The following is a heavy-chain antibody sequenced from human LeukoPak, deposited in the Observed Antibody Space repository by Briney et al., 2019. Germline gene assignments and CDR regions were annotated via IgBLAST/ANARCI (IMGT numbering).Heavy chain of an antibody. CDR2: MTVTNKI. V-gene: IGHV3-69-1*01. J-gene: IGHJ3*02. D-gene: IGHD3-3*01. CDR1: GFTFSSHS. CDR3: ARAQTLFWEFDGFDI. Sequence: GGSLRLSCAASGFTFSSHSINWVRQAPGKGLEWIATMTVTNKIYYADSVKGRFTISRDNAENSVYLQMNSLIDEDTAVYSCARAQTLFWEFDGFDIWGRGTKVTVSS.